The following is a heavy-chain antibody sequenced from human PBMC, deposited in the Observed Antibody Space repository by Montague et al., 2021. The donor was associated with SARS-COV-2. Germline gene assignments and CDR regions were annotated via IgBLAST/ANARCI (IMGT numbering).Heavy chain of an antibody. D-gene: IGHD6-13*01. V-gene: IGHV4-39*07. J-gene: IGHJ5*02. Sequence: SETLSLTCSVSGGSLETSGYYWGWVRQPPGKGLEWIVSMHYSGATFYNPSLKSRVTMSLDTSKNHFSLNLTSVTAADTAVYFCARDSKGGRQLVNWFDPWGQGTLVTVSS. CDR3: ARDSKGGRQLVNWFDP. CDR1: GGSLETSGYY. CDR2: MHYSGAT.